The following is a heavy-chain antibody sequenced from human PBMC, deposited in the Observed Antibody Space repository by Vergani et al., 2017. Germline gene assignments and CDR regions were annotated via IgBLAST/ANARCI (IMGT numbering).Heavy chain of an antibody. J-gene: IGHJ6*02. Sequence: EVQVVESGGGLIKPGGSLRLSCVVSGITFKNAWINWVRQAPGKGLEWIGRIRSKNDGGTADYAAPLKGRFTISRDDSKDSAFLLVNNLKTEDTAVYYCTRPGGDCSGGSCAYYYYYGMDVWGQGTTVTVSS. CDR3: TRPGGDCSGGSCAYYYYYGMDV. CDR2: IRSKNDGGTA. CDR1: GITFKNAW. D-gene: IGHD2-15*01. V-gene: IGHV3-15*01.